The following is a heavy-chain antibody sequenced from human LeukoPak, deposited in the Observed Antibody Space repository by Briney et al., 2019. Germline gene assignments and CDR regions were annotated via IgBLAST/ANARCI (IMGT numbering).Heavy chain of an antibody. D-gene: IGHD3-3*01. CDR2: IYYSGST. CDR3: ARVGFTIFGVVIPYYYYGMDV. V-gene: IGHV4-59*01. Sequence: PSETLSLTCTVSGGSMSPYHWGWIRQPPGKGLEWIGYIYYSGSTNYNPSLKSRVTISVDTSKNQFSLKLSSVTAADTAVYYCARVGFTIFGVVIPYYYYGMDVWGQGTTVTVSS. J-gene: IGHJ6*02. CDR1: GGSMSPYH.